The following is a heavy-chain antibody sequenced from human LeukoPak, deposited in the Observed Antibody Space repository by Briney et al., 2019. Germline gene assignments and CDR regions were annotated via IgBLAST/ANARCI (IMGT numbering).Heavy chain of an antibody. CDR2: IYYSGST. D-gene: IGHD6-13*01. V-gene: IGHV4-39*07. CDR3: ARTIAAAGTFLV. Sequence: SETLSLTCTVSGGSISSSSYYWGWIRQPPRKGLEWIGSIYYSGSTYYNPSLKSRVTISVDTSKNQFSLKLSSVTAADTAVYYCARTIAAAGTFLVWGQGTLVTVSS. CDR1: GGSISSSSYY. J-gene: IGHJ4*02.